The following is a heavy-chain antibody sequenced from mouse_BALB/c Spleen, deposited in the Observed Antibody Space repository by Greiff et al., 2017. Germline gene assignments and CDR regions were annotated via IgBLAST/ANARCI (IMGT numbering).Heavy chain of an antibody. CDR1: GYAFSSYW. CDR2: IYPGDGDT. J-gene: IGHJ2*01. CDR3: ARYDGSPYFDY. D-gene: IGHD2-3*01. V-gene: IGHV1-80*01. Sequence: QVQLQQSGAELVRPGSSVKISCKASGYAFSSYWMNWVKQRPGQGLEWIGQIYPGDGDTNYNGKFKGKATLTADKSSSTAYMQLSSLTSEDSAVYYCARYDGSPYFDYWGQGTTLTVSS.